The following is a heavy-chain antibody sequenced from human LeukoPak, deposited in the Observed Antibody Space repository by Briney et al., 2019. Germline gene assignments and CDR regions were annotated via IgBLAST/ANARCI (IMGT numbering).Heavy chain of an antibody. D-gene: IGHD1-26*01. CDR3: TRENSGSLSLEY. Sequence: PGRSLRLSCAASGYTFSIYWMNWVRQAPGKGLEWVASIKQDGSETYYMESVQGRFTISRDNDMNFLYLQLSSLRAEDTAVYYCTRENSGSLSLEYWGQGTMVPVSS. J-gene: IGHJ4*02. CDR2: IKQDGSET. V-gene: IGHV3-7*01. CDR1: GYTFSIYW.